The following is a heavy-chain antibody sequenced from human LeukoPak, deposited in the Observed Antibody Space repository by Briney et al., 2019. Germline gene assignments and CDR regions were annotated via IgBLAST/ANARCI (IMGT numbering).Heavy chain of an antibody. CDR2: ISGSGHST. V-gene: IGHV3-23*01. CDR1: GFTFSSYA. D-gene: IGHD3-3*01. CDR3: AKDLSYYDFWSLDW. Sequence: GGSLRLSCAASGFTFSSYAMSWVRQAPGKGLEWVSAISGSGHSTYYADSVKGRFTISRDNSKNTLYLQMNSLRAEDTAVYYCAKDLSYYDFWSLDWWGQGTLVTVSS. J-gene: IGHJ4*02.